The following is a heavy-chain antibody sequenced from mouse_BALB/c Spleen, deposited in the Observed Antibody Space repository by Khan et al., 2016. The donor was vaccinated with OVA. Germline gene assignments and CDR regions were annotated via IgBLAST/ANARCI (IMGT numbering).Heavy chain of an antibody. CDR1: GYTFTSYD. CDR2: ISTYNDGT. Sequence: VQLQQSGPELVKPGASVKMSCKASGYTFTSYDMHWVKQTPGQGLEWIGYISTYNDGTKYDEKSKGKATLTSDKSSSTAYIELSSLTSEAAAVYYCARWGYYGRSVYGDFEVWGAGTTVTVVS. J-gene: IGHJ1*01. D-gene: IGHD1-1*01. CDR3: ARWGYYGRSVYGDFEV. V-gene: IGHV1S136*01.